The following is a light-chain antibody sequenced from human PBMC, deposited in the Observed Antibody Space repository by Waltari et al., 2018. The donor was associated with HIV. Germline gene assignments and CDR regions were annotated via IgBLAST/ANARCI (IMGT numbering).Light chain of an antibody. CDR1: SSNIGAGYD. Sequence: QSVLTQPPSVSGAPGQRVTISCIGSSSNIGAGYDVHWYQQLPGTAPKLLIYGNINRPSGVPDRFSGSKSGTSASLAITGLQAEDEADYYCQSYDSSLSGWVFGGGTKLTVL. CDR3: QSYDSSLSGWV. CDR2: GNI. V-gene: IGLV1-40*01. J-gene: IGLJ3*02.